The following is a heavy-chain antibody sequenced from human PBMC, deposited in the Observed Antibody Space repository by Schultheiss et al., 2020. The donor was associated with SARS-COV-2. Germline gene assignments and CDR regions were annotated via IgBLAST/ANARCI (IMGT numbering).Heavy chain of an antibody. V-gene: IGHV3-23*01. J-gene: IGHJ4*02. D-gene: IGHD3-22*01. CDR3: ARGPNFRYDSSGPAGY. Sequence: GGSLRLSCAASGFTVSSNYMSWVRQAPGKGLEWVSAISGSGGSTYYADSVKGRFTISRDNAQNSLYLQMNSLRAEDTAVYYCARGPNFRYDSSGPAGYWGQGTLVTVSS. CDR2: ISGSGGST. CDR1: GFTVSSNY.